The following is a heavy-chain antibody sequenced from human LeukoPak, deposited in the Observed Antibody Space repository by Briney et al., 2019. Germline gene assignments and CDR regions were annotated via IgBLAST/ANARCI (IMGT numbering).Heavy chain of an antibody. J-gene: IGHJ4*02. V-gene: IGHV4-39*01. CDR3: ARHATTVTTTGGNFDY. CDR2: IYYSGST. D-gene: IGHD4-17*01. Sequence: PSETLSLTCTVSGGSISSSSYYWGWIRQPPGKGLEWIGSIYYSGSTYYNPSLKSRVTISVDTSTNQFSLKLSSVTAADTAVYYCARHATTVTTTGGNFDYWGQGTLVTVSS. CDR1: GGSISSSSYY.